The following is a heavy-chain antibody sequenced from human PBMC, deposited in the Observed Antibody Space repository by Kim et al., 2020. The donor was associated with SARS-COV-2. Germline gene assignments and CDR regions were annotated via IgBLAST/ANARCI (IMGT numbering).Heavy chain of an antibody. J-gene: IGHJ4*02. CDR3: AKRASGI. CDR2: SSGGST. V-gene: IGHV3-23*01. Sequence: SSGGSTSYADSVKGRFTISRDNSKNTLYLRMNSLRVEDTAVYYCAKRASGIWGQGTLVTVSS. D-gene: IGHD6-25*01.